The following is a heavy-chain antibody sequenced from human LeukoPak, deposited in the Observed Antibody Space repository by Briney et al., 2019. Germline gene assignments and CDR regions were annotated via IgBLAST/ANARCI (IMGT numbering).Heavy chain of an antibody. D-gene: IGHD3-10*01. V-gene: IGHV3-30*18. CDR3: AKDTDTMVRGVIINPWDY. CDR2: ISYDGSNK. J-gene: IGHJ4*02. Sequence: GGSLRLSCAASGFTFSSYGMHWVRQAPGKGLEWVAVISYDGSNKYYADSVKGRLTISRDNSKNTLYLQMNSLRAEDTAVYYCAKDTDTMVRGVIINPWDYWGQGTLVTVSS. CDR1: GFTFSSYG.